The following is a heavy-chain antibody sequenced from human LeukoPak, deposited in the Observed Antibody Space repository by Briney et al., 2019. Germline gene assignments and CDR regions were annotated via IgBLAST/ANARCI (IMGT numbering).Heavy chain of an antibody. D-gene: IGHD3-10*01. Sequence: PSETLSLTCTVSGYSISRGYYWGWIRQPPGKGLEWVGSIYHGGSTYYNPSLKSRVTISVDTSKNQFSLKLNSVTAADTAIYYCARVGGSSGSYYPFFDYWGQGTLVTVSS. CDR2: IYHGGST. CDR1: GYSISRGYY. CDR3: ARVGGSSGSYYPFFDY. J-gene: IGHJ4*02. V-gene: IGHV4-38-2*02.